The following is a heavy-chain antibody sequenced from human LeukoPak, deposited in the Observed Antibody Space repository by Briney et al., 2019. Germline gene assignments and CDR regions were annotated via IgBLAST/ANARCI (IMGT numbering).Heavy chain of an antibody. V-gene: IGHV3-66*01. CDR2: IYYGGRT. CDR1: GFTVSSNY. CDR3: ARDLGPLATTLVTPTFDY. D-gene: IGHD4-23*01. J-gene: IGHJ4*02. Sequence: GESLRLSCAASGFTVSSNYMSWVRQAPGKGLEWVSLIYYGGRTYYGDSVKGRFTVSRDNSKNTLYLQMNSLRAEDTAVYYCARDLGPLATTLVTPTFDYWGQGTLVTVSS.